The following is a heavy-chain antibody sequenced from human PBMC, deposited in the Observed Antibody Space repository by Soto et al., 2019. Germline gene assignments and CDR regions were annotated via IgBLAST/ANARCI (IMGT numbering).Heavy chain of an antibody. CDR1: GGSMSSYY. J-gene: IGHJ5*02. D-gene: IGHD6-13*01. V-gene: IGHV4-59*01. CDR3: ARMGLVVGGRAIAAAGNPKACFDP. Sequence: SETLSLTCTVSGGSMSSYYWSWFRQPPGKGLERIGYIYYSSGTNYNPSLKSPVTIAVDTTKIQFSMKLSSVTAADTAVYYCARMGLVVGGRAIAAAGNPKACFDPWGQGTLVTVSS. CDR2: IYYSSGT.